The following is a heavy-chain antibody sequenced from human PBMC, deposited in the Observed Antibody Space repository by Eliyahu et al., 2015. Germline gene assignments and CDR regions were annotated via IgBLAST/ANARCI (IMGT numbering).Heavy chain of an antibody. CDR2: MYYSGST. J-gene: IGHJ4*02. CDR3: ASDYGGRIDY. V-gene: IGHV4-39*07. Sequence: QLQLQESGPGLVKPSETLSLTCTVXGGSISSNYYYWGWIRQPPGKGPEWIGRMYYSGSTYPNPSLKSRVTISVDTSKNQFSLKLSSVTAADTAVYYCASDYGGRIDYWGQGTLVTVSS. D-gene: IGHD4-23*01. CDR1: GGSISSNYYY.